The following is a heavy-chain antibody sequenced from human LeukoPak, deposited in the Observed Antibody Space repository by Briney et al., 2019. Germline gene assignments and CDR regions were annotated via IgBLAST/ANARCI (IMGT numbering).Heavy chain of an antibody. CDR3: ARAKTLFSSGWYYYYYGMDV. Sequence: GASVTVSCKASGYTFTGYYMHWVRQAPGQGLEWMGWINPNSGGTNYAQKFQGRVTMTRDTSISTAYMELSSLRSEDTAVYYCARAKTLFSSGWYYYYYGMDVWGQGTTVTVSS. CDR2: INPNSGGT. D-gene: IGHD6-19*01. J-gene: IGHJ6*02. V-gene: IGHV1-2*02. CDR1: GYTFTGYY.